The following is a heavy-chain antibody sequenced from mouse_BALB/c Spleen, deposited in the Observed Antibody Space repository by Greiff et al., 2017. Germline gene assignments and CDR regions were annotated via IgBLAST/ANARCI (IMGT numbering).Heavy chain of an antibody. Sequence: EVQLQQSGPGLVKPSQSLSLTCTVTGYSITSDYAWNWIRQFPGNKLEWMGYISYSGSTSYNPSLKSRISITRDTSKNQFFLQLNSVTTEDTATYYCARGAYYGNYAWFAYWGQGTLVTVSA. D-gene: IGHD2-10*01. J-gene: IGHJ3*01. CDR1: GYSITSDYA. CDR2: ISYSGST. CDR3: ARGAYYGNYAWFAY. V-gene: IGHV3-2*02.